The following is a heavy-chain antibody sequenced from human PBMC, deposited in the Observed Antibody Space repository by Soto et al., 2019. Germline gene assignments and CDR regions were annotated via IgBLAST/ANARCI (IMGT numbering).Heavy chain of an antibody. CDR3: AKSITYCSSTSCYADYYYYMDV. Sequence: PGGSLRLSCAASGFTFSSYGMHWVRQAPGKGLEWVAVISYDGSNKYYADSVKGRFTISRDNSKNTLYLQMNSLRAEDTAVYYCAKSITYCSSTSCYADYYYYMDVWGKGTTVTVSS. CDR1: GFTFSSYG. V-gene: IGHV3-30*18. D-gene: IGHD2-2*01. J-gene: IGHJ6*03. CDR2: ISYDGSNK.